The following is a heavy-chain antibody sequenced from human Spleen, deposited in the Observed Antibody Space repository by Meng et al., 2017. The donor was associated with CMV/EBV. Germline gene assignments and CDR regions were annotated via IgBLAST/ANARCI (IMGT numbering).Heavy chain of an antibody. D-gene: IGHD3-10*01. CDR3: ARWGEGFDY. Sequence: GESLKISCTASGFSFSAYSMDWVRQAPGKGLEWVTSIDSSSTFINYADSVKGRFTISRDNAKNSLYLQMNSLRAEDTAVYYCARWGEGFDYWGQGTLVIVSS. V-gene: IGHV3-21*01. J-gene: IGHJ4*02. CDR1: GFSFSAYS. CDR2: IDSSSTFI.